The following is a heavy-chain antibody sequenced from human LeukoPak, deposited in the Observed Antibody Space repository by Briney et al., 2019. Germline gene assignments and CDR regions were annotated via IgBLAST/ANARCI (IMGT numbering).Heavy chain of an antibody. V-gene: IGHV4-39*01. J-gene: IGHJ5*02. Sequence: SETLSLTCTVSGGSISSSSYYWGWIRQPPGKGLEWIGSIYYSGSTYYNPSLKSRVTISVDTSKNQFSLKLSSVTAADTAVYYCARVAAAGSPFDPWGQGTLVTVSS. CDR2: IYYSGST. D-gene: IGHD6-13*01. CDR1: GGSISSSSYY. CDR3: ARVAAAGSPFDP.